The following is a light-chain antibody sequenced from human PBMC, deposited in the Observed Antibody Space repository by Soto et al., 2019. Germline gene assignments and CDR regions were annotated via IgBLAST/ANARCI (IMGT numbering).Light chain of an antibody. CDR2: GAS. CDR1: QTVASSF. CDR3: QHFDSHGLT. V-gene: IGKV3-20*01. Sequence: EIVLTQSPGTLSLSPGERATLSCRASQTVASSFLAWYRQNPGQPPRLLIYGASTRATGIPERFSGSGSGPEFTLTISRPAPEDFAVYYCQHFDSHGLTFGGGTKVEI. J-gene: IGKJ4*01.